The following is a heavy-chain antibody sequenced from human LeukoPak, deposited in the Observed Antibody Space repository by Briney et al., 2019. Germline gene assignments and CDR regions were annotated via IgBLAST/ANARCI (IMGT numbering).Heavy chain of an antibody. CDR2: ISGSSSYI. J-gene: IGHJ4*02. Sequence: GGSLRLSCAASGFTFSTYTMNWVRQAPGKGLEWVSSISGSSSYIYYADSVKGRFTISRDNARNSLFLQMNSLRAEDTAVYYCARDREGRYTSFDYWGQGTLVTVSS. V-gene: IGHV3-21*06. CDR1: GFTFSTYT. D-gene: IGHD3-9*01. CDR3: ARDREGRYTSFDY.